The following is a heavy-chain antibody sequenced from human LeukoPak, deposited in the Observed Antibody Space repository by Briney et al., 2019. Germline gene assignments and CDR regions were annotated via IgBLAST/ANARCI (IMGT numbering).Heavy chain of an antibody. Sequence: ASVKVSCKASGYTFTGYYMHWVRQAPGQGLEWMGWINPNSGGTNYAQKFQGRVTMTRDTSISTAYMELSRLRSDDTAVYYCAKGREYSSGWYDYWGQGTQVTVSS. J-gene: IGHJ4*02. CDR2: INPNSGGT. CDR1: GYTFTGYY. D-gene: IGHD6-19*01. CDR3: AKGREYSSGWYDY. V-gene: IGHV1-2*02.